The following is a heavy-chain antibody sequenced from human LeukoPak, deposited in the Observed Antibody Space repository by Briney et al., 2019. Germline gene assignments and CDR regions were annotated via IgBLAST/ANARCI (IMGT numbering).Heavy chain of an antibody. D-gene: IGHD3-10*01. V-gene: IGHV4-38-2*02. CDR1: GGSIGSYY. CDR2: IYHSGNN. J-gene: IGHJ4*02. CDR3: ASNLYGSGNYFAY. Sequence: SETLSLTCTVSGGSIGSYYWGWVRQPPGKGLEWVAIIYHSGNNYYNPSLKSRVTISVDTSKNQFSLKLTSVTAADTAVYYCASNLYGSGNYFAYWGQGTLVTVSS.